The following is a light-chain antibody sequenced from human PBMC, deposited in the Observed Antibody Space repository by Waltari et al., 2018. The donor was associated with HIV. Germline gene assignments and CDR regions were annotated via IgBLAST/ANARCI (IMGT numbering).Light chain of an antibody. CDR3: MQALQTRT. J-gene: IGKJ1*01. CDR1: QSLLHSNGYNY. Sequence: DIVMTQSPLSLPVTPGAPASISCRSSQSLLHSNGYNYLDWYLQKPGQSPQLLIYFGSNRASGVPDRFSGSGSGTDFTLKISRVEAEDVGVYYCMQALQTRTFGQGTKVEIK. CDR2: FGS. V-gene: IGKV2-28*01.